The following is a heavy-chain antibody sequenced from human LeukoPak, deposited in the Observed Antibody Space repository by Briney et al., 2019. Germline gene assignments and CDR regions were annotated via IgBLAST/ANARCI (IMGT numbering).Heavy chain of an antibody. V-gene: IGHV3-23*01. CDR2: ITSCNGDT. CDR3: AKDERSYRGQLLY. Sequence: PGGSVTLSHAVSWFNFRNYAVSSVRHPRGKGLEWPSAITSCNGDTYDVDSVKGRFTISRDNSKSTLFLQMDSLRAEDTAIYYCAKDERSYRGQLLYWAQRTLVTDSS. CDR1: WFNFRNYA. D-gene: IGHD5-12*01. J-gene: IGHJ4*02.